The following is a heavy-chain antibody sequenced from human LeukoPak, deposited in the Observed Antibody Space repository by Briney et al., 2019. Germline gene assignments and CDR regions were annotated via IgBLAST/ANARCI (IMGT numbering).Heavy chain of an antibody. CDR3: ARDRDRGGYFRETPHWYSDL. J-gene: IGHJ2*01. D-gene: IGHD5-18*01. CDR2: IYYSGST. CDR1: GGSIRSSSYY. Sequence: SETLSLTCSVSGGSIRSSSYYWDWIRQPPGKGPEWIGSIYYSGSTYYNPSLKSRVTISVDTSKNQFSLQLNSVTPEDTAVYFCARDRDRGGYFRETPHWYSDLWGRGTLVTVSS. V-gene: IGHV4-39*01.